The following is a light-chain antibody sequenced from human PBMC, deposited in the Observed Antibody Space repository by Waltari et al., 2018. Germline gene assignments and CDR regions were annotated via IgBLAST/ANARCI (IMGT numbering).Light chain of an antibody. Sequence: DIVLTQSPGTLSLSPGERATLSCMASQSASSSYLAWYQQKPGLAPRLLIYAASTRATGIPDRFSGSGSGTDFTLTISRLEPEDFAVYYCQHYGWSSWTFGQGTKVVIK. CDR1: QSASSSY. CDR2: AAS. V-gene: IGKV3-20*01. J-gene: IGKJ1*01. CDR3: QHYGWSSWT.